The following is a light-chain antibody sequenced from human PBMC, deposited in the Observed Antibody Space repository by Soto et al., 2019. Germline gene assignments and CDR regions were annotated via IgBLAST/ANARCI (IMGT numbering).Light chain of an antibody. J-gene: IGKJ1*01. Sequence: EVVMTQSPASLSASPGERVTLSCRASQNIRSSLAWYQQKPGLAPRLLIYGASTRATGIPARFSGSGSGTEFTLIISSLQSEDFAVYFCQQYNNWPWTFGQGTKVDIK. V-gene: IGKV3-15*01. CDR1: QNIRSS. CDR2: GAS. CDR3: QQYNNWPWT.